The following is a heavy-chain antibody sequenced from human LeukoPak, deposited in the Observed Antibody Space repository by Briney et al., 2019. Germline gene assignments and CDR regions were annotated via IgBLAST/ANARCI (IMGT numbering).Heavy chain of an antibody. J-gene: IGHJ4*02. D-gene: IGHD2/OR15-2a*01. CDR2: IYYSGST. CDR1: GGSISSSSYY. Sequence: SETLSLTCTVSGGSISSSSYYWGWIRQPPGKGLEWIGSIYYSGSTYYNPSLKSRVTISVDTSKNQFSLKLSSVTAADTAVYYCARFGQLARIVHYWGQGTLVTVSS. CDR3: ARFGQLARIVHY. V-gene: IGHV4-39*01.